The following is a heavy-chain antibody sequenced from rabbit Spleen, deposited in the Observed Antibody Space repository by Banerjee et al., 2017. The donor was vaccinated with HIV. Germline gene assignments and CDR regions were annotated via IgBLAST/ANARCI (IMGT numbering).Heavy chain of an antibody. V-gene: IGHV1S45*01. Sequence: QEQLVESGGGLVQPGASLTLTCTASGLDFSNSNFLCWVRPAPGKGLEWIACIDIGSRDFTYYASWAKGRVTSSKSTSTTVTLQRTSLTVADTGTDCGARETGRSGSTDGMDSWGKGTRVTVS. CDR2: IDIGSRDFT. J-gene: IGHJ6*01. D-gene: IGHD1-1*01. CDR3: ARETGRSGSTDGMDS. CDR1: GLDFSNSNF.